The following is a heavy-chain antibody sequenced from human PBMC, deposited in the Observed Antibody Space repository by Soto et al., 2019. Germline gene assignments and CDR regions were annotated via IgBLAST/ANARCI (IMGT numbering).Heavy chain of an antibody. CDR1: GTSISTYY. J-gene: IGHJ4*02. Sequence: PSETLSLTCSVSGTSISTYYWSWIRQPPGKGLEWIGYIYYSGSTKYNPSLKSRVSMSVDTSKNQLSLKVSSVTAADTAVYYCVRVVPAATFDYWGQGALVPVPS. CDR3: VRVVPAATFDY. D-gene: IGHD2-2*01. CDR2: IYYSGST. V-gene: IGHV4-59*01.